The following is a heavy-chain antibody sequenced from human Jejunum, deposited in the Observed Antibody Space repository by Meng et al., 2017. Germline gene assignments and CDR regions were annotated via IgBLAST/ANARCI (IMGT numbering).Heavy chain of an antibody. D-gene: IGHD3-9*01. CDR1: GGSFSDHY. CDR2: IHPSGRT. Sequence: QVRLGQGGARLLKPSATLSLTCAVYGGSFSDHYLTWIRQPPGKGLEWIGEIHPSGRTYSSPPLQSRVTITLDTSKNQFSLTLNSVTAADTAVYYCARGDDWAKSGNFWGQGTLVTVSS. CDR3: ARGDDWAKSGNF. J-gene: IGHJ4*02. V-gene: IGHV4-34*01.